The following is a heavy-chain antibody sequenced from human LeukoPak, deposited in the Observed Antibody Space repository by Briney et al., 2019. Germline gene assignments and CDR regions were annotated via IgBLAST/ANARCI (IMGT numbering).Heavy chain of an antibody. CDR1: GFTFNSYW. CDR3: ARHRSGGSQDDAFDI. V-gene: IGHV3-7*01. J-gene: IGHJ3*02. Sequence: GGSLRLSCAASGFTFNSYWMSWVRQAPGKGLEWVADIKQDGSEKYYVDSVKGRFTISRQNAKNSLFLQMNSLRAEDTAVYYCARHRSGGSQDDAFDIWGQGTLVTVSS. D-gene: IGHD2-15*01. CDR2: IKQDGSEK.